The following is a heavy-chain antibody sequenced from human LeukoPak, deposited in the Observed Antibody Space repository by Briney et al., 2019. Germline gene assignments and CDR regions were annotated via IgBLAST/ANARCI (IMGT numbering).Heavy chain of an antibody. CDR3: ARDQIVVVPAAAEYYYYYYGMDV. V-gene: IGHV1-46*01. D-gene: IGHD2-2*01. J-gene: IGHJ6*02. Sequence: ASVKVSCTASGYTFTSYYMHWVREGPGQGLEWMGMINPSGGSTSYAQKFQGRVTMTRDTSTSTVYMELSSLRSADTAVYYCARDQIVVVPAAAEYYYYYYGMDVWGQGTTVTVSS. CDR2: INPSGGST. CDR1: GYTFTSYY.